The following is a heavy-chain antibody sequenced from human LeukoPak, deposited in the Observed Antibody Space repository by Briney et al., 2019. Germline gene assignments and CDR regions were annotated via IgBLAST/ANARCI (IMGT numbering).Heavy chain of an antibody. Sequence: PSHTVSLTCAVYGRSFSGYYWSSIRLPAGKGLEWIGEINHSGSTNYNPSLKSRVTISVHTSKNQSSLKLSSVTAADTAVYYCARVSNGREWGGSSHFDYWGQGTLVTVSS. V-gene: IGHV4-34*01. J-gene: IGHJ4*02. CDR2: INHSGST. CDR1: GRSFSGYY. CDR3: ARVSNGREWGGSSHFDY. D-gene: IGHD2-15*01.